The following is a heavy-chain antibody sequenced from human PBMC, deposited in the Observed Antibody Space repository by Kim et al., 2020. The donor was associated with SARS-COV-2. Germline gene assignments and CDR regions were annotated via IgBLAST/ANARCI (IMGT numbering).Heavy chain of an antibody. CDR3: AREATLRYFDAPDY. J-gene: IGHJ4*02. V-gene: IGHV7-4-1*02. Sequence: ASVKVSCKASGYTFTSYAMNWVRQAPGQGLEWMGWINTNTGNPTYAQGFTGRFVFSLDTSVSTAYLQISSLKAEDTAVYYCAREATLRYFDAPDYWGQGTLVTVSS. CDR2: INTNTGNP. D-gene: IGHD3-9*01. CDR1: GYTFTSYA.